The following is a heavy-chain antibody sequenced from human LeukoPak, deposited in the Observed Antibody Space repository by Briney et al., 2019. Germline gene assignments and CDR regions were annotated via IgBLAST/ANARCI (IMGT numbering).Heavy chain of an antibody. V-gene: IGHV3-23*01. J-gene: IGHJ4*02. CDR1: GFTFNSYA. D-gene: IGHD2-15*01. CDR3: AKGDGGTLYFDY. CDR2: ISRSGGST. Sequence: PGGSLRLSCAASGFTFNSYAMNWVRQAPGKGLEWVSGISRSGGSTYYADSVKGRFTISRDNSKNTLYLQMNSLRAEDTAVYYYAKGDGGTLYFDYWGQGTLVTVSS.